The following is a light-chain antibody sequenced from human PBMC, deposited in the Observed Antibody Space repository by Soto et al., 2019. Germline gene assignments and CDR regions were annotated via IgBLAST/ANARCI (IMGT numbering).Light chain of an antibody. Sequence: EIVLTQSPGTLSLSPGERATLSCRASQSVSSSFLGWYQQRPGQAPRLLIYGASSRATGIPDRFSGSGSGPDFTLTFSRLEPEDFAVYYCQHYGRSRTFGQGTKVDIK. CDR3: QHYGRSRT. CDR1: QSVSSSF. CDR2: GAS. V-gene: IGKV3-20*01. J-gene: IGKJ1*01.